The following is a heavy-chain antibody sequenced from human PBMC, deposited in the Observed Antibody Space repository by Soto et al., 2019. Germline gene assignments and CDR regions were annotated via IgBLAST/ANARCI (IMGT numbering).Heavy chain of an antibody. CDR1: GFTFSSYA. CDR2: ISGSGGST. Sequence: PGGALRLSCAASGFTFSSYAMSWVRQAPGKGLEWVSAISGSGGSTYYADSVKGRFTISRDNSKNTLYLQMNSLRAEDTAVYYCAKAPGTYGSGYYFDYWGQGTLVPVSS. D-gene: IGHD3-10*01. J-gene: IGHJ4*02. V-gene: IGHV3-23*01. CDR3: AKAPGTYGSGYYFDY.